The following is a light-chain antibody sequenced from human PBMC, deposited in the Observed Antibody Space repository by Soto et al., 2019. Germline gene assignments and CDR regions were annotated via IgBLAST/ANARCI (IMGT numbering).Light chain of an antibody. Sequence: QAVLTQSPSASASLGASVKLTCTLSSDHSSYVIAWHQQQPEKGPRFLMKVKNDGSHIKGDGIPDRFSGSSSGAERYLTISSLQSEDEADYYCQTWGTGIWVFGGGTQLTVL. CDR2: VKNDGSH. V-gene: IGLV4-69*01. CDR3: QTWGTGIWV. CDR1: SDHSSYV. J-gene: IGLJ3*02.